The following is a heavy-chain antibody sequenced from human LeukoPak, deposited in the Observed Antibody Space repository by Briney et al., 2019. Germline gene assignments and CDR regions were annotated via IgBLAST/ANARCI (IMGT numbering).Heavy chain of an antibody. CDR3: ARGGPFPSGSSSREYYLDY. CDR2: RSIYNGNT. J-gene: IGHJ4*02. Sequence: ASVKVSCKASGSDFINYGISWVRQAPGQGLEWMGWRSIYNGNTDYKLQGRVTMTTDTSTSTAYMEVRSLRSDDTAVYYCARGGPFPSGSSSREYYLDYWGQGTLVTVSS. V-gene: IGHV1-18*01. CDR1: GSDFINYG. D-gene: IGHD6-6*01.